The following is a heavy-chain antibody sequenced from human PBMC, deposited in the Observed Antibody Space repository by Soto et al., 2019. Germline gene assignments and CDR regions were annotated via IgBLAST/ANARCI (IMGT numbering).Heavy chain of an antibody. CDR1: GYTFTSYD. J-gene: IGHJ4*02. Sequence: ASVKVSCKASGYTFTSYDINWVRQATGQGLEWLGWMNPNSGNTGYAQKFQGRVTMTRDTSIRTAYLELSSLRSEDTAVYYCARQAAVAGRDPFDYWGQGTLVTVSS. CDR2: MNPNSGNT. CDR3: ARQAAVAGRDPFDY. D-gene: IGHD6-19*01. V-gene: IGHV1-8*01.